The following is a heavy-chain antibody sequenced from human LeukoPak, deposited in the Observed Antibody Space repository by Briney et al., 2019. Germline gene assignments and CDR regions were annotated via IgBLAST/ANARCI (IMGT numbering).Heavy chain of an antibody. CDR3: ARDYRLTQIQY. J-gene: IGHJ1*01. V-gene: IGHV4-4*02. CDR1: GGSIRSNNW. D-gene: IGHD1-26*01. CDR2: MYPSGST. Sequence: SGTLSLTCAVSGGSIRSNNWWSWVRQAPGKGLQWIGEMYPSGSTNYNPSLKSRITISIDKSKNQFSLRLSSVTAADTAVYYCARDYRLTQIQYWGQGTLVTVSS.